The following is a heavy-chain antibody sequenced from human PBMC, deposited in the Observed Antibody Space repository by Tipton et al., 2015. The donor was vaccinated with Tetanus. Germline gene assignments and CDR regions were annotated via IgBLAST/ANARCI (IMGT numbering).Heavy chain of an antibody. CDR2: INHSGST. CDR1: GGSFSGFY. D-gene: IGHD6-13*01. CDR3: VRVGYLQPEYFFDS. J-gene: IGHJ4*02. Sequence: TLSLTCAVYGGSFSGFYWSWIRQPPGKGLEWIGEINHSGSTNYNPSLKSRVTNSVDTSKNHFSLKLSSVTAADTAVYYCVRVGYLQPEYFFDSWGEGTLVTVPS. V-gene: IGHV4-34*01.